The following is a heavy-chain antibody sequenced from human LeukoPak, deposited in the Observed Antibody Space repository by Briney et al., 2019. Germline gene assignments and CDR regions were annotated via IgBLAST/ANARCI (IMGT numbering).Heavy chain of an antibody. Sequence: PGGSLRLSCAASGSTFSSYGMHWVRQAPGKGLEWVAVISYDGSNKYYADSVKGRFTISRDNSKNTLYLQMNSLRAEDTAVYYCAKTPDYWGRGTLVTVSS. CDR3: AKTPDY. V-gene: IGHV3-30*18. CDR2: ISYDGSNK. J-gene: IGHJ4*02. CDR1: GSTFSSYG.